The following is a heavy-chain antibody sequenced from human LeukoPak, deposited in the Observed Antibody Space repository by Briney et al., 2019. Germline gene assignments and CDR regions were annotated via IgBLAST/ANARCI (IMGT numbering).Heavy chain of an antibody. CDR3: AGSSYGEHYWYFVL. J-gene: IGHJ2*01. CDR2: ISRTSVNI. Sequence: GGSLRLSRVVSGFTFSSYEMNAVCEAPGEGVGWGLFISRTSVNISYADSVQGRFTISRDNAKISLYLQMHSLRAEDTAVYYCAGSSYGEHYWYFVLWGRGTLVTVSS. CDR1: GFTFSSYE. D-gene: IGHD4/OR15-4a*01. V-gene: IGHV3-48*01.